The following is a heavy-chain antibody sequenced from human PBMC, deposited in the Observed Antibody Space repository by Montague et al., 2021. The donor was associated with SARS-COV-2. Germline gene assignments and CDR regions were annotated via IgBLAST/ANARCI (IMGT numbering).Heavy chain of an antibody. CDR1: GGSISSGSYY. Sequence: TLSLTCTVSGGSISSGSYYWSWIRQPAGKGLEWIGRISISGSTHYNPSLKSRVTISVDTSKNQFSLKLSSVTAAVTALYYCARDIAVAGLFDYWGQGTLVTVSS. J-gene: IGHJ4*02. D-gene: IGHD6-19*01. V-gene: IGHV4-61*02. CDR3: ARDIAVAGLFDY. CDR2: ISISGST.